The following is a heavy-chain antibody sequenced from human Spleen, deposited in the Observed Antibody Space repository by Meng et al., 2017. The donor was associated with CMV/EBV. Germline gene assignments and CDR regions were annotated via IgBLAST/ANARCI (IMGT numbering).Heavy chain of an antibody. CDR1: GYTFSSYG. V-gene: IGHV1-18*01. J-gene: IGHJ4*02. CDR2: ISAYNGNT. Sequence: ASVKVSCKASGYTFSSYGISWVRQAPGQGFEWMGWISAYNGNTNHAQKFQGRVTMTTDTDTSTAYMELRSLRSDDTAVYYCARTPRFFFWSGPKYFDYWGQGTLVTVSS. D-gene: IGHD3-3*01. CDR3: ARTPRFFFWSGPKYFDY.